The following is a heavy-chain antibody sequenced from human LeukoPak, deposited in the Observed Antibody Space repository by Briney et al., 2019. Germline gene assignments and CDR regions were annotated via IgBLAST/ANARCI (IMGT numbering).Heavy chain of an antibody. CDR3: ARDSHGYSSSSHLGY. J-gene: IGHJ4*02. D-gene: IGHD6-6*01. Sequence: SETLSLTCTVSGGSISSGGYYWSWIRQHPGKGLGWIGYIYYSGSTYYNPSLKSRVTISVDTSKNQFSLKLTSVTAADTAVYYCARDSHGYSSSSHLGYWGQGTLVTVSS. CDR2: IYYSGST. CDR1: GGSISSGGYY. V-gene: IGHV4-31*03.